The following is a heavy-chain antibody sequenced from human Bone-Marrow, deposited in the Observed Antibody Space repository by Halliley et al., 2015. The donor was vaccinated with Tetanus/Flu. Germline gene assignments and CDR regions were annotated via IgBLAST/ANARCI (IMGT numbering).Heavy chain of an antibody. Sequence: SGINWNSGSTGYAHSVKGRFTISRDNAKNSLYLQMNNLRAEDTAFYYCTRSRKNSGSYYFDAFDIWGQGTMVTVSS. J-gene: IGHJ3*02. CDR2: INWNSGST. CDR3: TRSRKNSGSYYFDAFDI. D-gene: IGHD1-26*01. V-gene: IGHV3-20*03.